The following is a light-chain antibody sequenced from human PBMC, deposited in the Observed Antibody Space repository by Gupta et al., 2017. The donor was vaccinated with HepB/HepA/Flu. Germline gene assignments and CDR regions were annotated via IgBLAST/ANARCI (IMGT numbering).Light chain of an antibody. J-gene: IGKJ2*01. CDR2: AAS. CDR3: QQSDNTPYT. V-gene: IGKV1-39*01. CDR1: HYINTY. Sequence: DIQMTQSPSSLSASVGDRVTITCRASHYINTYLNWSQQKPGKAPKLVIHAASDLQSGVPSRFSGSGSGTVFTLTISELQPEDFATYYCQQSDNTPYTFGQGTRLEIK.